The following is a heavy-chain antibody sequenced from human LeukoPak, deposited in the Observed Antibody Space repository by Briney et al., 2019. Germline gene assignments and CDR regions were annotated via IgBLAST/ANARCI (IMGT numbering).Heavy chain of an antibody. Sequence: PSETLSLTCAVYGGSFSAYYWSWIRQPPEKGLEWIGEINHSGSTNYNPSLKSRVTISVDKSKNQFSLKLSSVTAADTAVYYCARNQGATTHYYYYYYMDVWGKGTTVTVSS. CDR2: INHSGST. CDR3: ARNQGATTHYYYYYYMDV. V-gene: IGHV4-34*01. D-gene: IGHD4/OR15-4a*01. CDR1: GGSFSAYY. J-gene: IGHJ6*03.